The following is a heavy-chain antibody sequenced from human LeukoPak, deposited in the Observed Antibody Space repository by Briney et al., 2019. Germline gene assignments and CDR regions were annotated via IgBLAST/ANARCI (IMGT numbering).Heavy chain of an antibody. CDR3: ARLSGLYYYDSSGTDY. D-gene: IGHD3-22*01. CDR2: IIPIFGTA. V-gene: IGHV1-69*05. J-gene: IGHJ4*02. Sequence: SVKVSCKASGGTFSSYAISWVRQAPGQGLEWMGGIIPIFGTANYAQKFQGRATITTDESTSTAYMELSSLRSEDTAVYYCARLSGLYYYDSSGTDYWGQGTLVTVSS. CDR1: GGTFSSYA.